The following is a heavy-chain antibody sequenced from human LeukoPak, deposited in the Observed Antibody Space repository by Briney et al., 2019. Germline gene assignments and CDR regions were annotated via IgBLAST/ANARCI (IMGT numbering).Heavy chain of an antibody. D-gene: IGHD3-3*01. CDR3: ARVRDGVVITDDYYFDY. V-gene: IGHV1-2*02. Sequence: ASVKDSCKASGYTFTGYYMHWVRQAPGQGLEWMGWINPNSGGTNYAQKFQGRVTMTRDTSISTAYMELSRLRSDDTAVYYCARVRDGVVITDDYYFDYWGQGTLVTVSS. CDR1: GYTFTGYY. J-gene: IGHJ4*02. CDR2: INPNSGGT.